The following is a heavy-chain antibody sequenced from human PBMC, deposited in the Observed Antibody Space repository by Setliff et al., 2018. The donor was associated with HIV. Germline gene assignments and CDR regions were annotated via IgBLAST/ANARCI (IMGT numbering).Heavy chain of an antibody. CDR1: GYTFTGYY. CDR3: ARSRRYCSGGSCYGPGGY. D-gene: IGHD2-15*01. J-gene: IGHJ4*02. CDR2: INPSGGST. Sequence: ASVKVSCKASGYTFTGYYMHWVRQAPGQGLEWMGIINPSGGSTSYAQKFQGRATMTRDTSTSTVYMELSSLRSEDTAVYYCARSRRYCSGGSCYGPGGYWGQGTLVTVSS. V-gene: IGHV1-46*03.